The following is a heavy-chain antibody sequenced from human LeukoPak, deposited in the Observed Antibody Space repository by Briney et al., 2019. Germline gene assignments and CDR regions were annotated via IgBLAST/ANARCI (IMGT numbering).Heavy chain of an antibody. J-gene: IGHJ4*02. D-gene: IGHD6-6*01. Sequence: GGSLRLSCAASGFTFSSYAMSWVRQAPGKGLEWVSAISGSGGGTYYADSVKGRFTISRDNSKNTLYLQMNSLRAEDTAVYYCAKVRSSMYYFDYWGQGTLVTVSS. CDR2: ISGSGGGT. CDR1: GFTFSSYA. CDR3: AKVRSSMYYFDY. V-gene: IGHV3-23*01.